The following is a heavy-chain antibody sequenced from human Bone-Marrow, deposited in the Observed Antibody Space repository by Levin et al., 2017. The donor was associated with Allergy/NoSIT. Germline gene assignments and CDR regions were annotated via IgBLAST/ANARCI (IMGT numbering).Heavy chain of an antibody. V-gene: IGHV4-61*01. D-gene: IGHD3-9*01. J-gene: IGHJ4*02. CDR1: GGSVSTATYY. CDR2: ISSSGRT. Sequence: SQTLSLTCNVSGGSVSTATYYWSWIRQPPGKGLEWIGYISSSGRTYYKPSLLSRITISLHTSKNQFSLKLTSVTPADAAVYYCARDDYSDFTGWVWGQGSLVTVSS. CDR3: ARDDYSDFTGWV.